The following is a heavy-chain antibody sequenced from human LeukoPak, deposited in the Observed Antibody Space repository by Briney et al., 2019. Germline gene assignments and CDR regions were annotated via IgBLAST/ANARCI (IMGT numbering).Heavy chain of an antibody. CDR1: GFTFSRFW. J-gene: IGHJ5*02. D-gene: IGHD2-21*02. CDR2: IKQDGTEQ. V-gene: IGHV3-7*01. CDR3: ARDRQEIVVVTAMRFDP. Sequence: PGGSLRLSCAASGFTFSRFWMSWVRQAPGKGLEWVANIKQDGTEQYYLDSVKGRFTISRDNSKNSVYLQMNSLRVEDTAVYYCARDRQEIVVVTAMRFDPWGQGTLVTVSS.